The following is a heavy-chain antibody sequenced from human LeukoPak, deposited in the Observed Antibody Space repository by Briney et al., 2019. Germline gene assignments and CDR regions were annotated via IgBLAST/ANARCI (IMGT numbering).Heavy chain of an antibody. CDR1: GGSISSYY. Sequence: SETLSLTCTVSGGSISSYYWSWVRQPPGKGLEWIGYIYYSGSTNYNPSLKSRVTISVDTSKNQFSLKLSSVTAADTAVYYCASNYYDSSGSDAFDIWGQGTMVTVSS. D-gene: IGHD3-22*01. CDR2: IYYSGST. CDR3: ASNYYDSSGSDAFDI. J-gene: IGHJ3*02. V-gene: IGHV4-59*01.